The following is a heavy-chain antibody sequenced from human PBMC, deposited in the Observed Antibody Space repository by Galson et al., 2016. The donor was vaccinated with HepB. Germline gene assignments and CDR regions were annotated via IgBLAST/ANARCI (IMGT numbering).Heavy chain of an antibody. V-gene: IGHV3-23*01. CDR2: ISGSGGST. CDR1: GFHFRNVW. D-gene: IGHD3-22*01. Sequence: SLRLSCAASGFHFRNVWMTWVRQAPGKGLEWVAGISGSGGSTYYADAVKGRVIISRDNAKNTLYLQLKTLRAEDTAVFYCAKVGPPQEYFETSAYSGAFDMWGQGTTVTVSS. J-gene: IGHJ3*02. CDR3: AKVGPPQEYFETSAYSGAFDM.